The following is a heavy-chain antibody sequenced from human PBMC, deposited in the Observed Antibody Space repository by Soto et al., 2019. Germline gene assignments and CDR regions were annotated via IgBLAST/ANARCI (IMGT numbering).Heavy chain of an antibody. CDR3: ASPVDYGGNSGHAFDI. V-gene: IGHV4-39*01. Sequence: PSETLSLTCTVSGGSIISSSYYWGWIRQPPWNGLEWIWNIYNSRTTYYNPSLNSRVTISADTSKNQFSLKLSSVTAADTAVYYCASPVDYGGNSGHAFDIWGQGTTVTVSS. CDR2: IYNSRTT. J-gene: IGHJ3*02. CDR1: GGSIISSSYY. D-gene: IGHD4-17*01.